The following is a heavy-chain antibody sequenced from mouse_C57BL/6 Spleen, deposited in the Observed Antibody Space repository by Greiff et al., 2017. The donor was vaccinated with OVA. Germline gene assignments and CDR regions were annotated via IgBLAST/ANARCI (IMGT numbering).Heavy chain of an antibody. CDR2: IDPSDSYT. CDR3: ARGGDGYFDY. D-gene: IGHD3-3*01. CDR1: GYTFTSYW. V-gene: IGHV1-50*01. Sequence: VKLQQPGAELVKPGASVKLSCKASGYTFTSYWMQWVKQRPGQGLEWIGEIDPSDSYTNYNQKFKGKATLTVDTSSSTAYMQLSSLTSEDSAVYYCARGGDGYFDYWGQGTTLTVSS. J-gene: IGHJ2*01.